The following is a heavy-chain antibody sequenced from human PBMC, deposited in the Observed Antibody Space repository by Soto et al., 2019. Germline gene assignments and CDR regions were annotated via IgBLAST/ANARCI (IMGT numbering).Heavy chain of an antibody. J-gene: IGHJ4*02. CDR2: IYYSGST. D-gene: IGHD2-21*01. V-gene: IGHV4-30-4*01. CDR3: ARDRDSDLSFDY. Sequence: SETLSLTCTVSGGSISSGDYYWSWIRQPPGKGLEWIGYIYYSGSTYYNPSLKSRVTISVDTSKNQFSLKLSSVTAADTAVYYCARDRDSDLSFDYWGQGTLVTVSS. CDR1: GGSISSGDYY.